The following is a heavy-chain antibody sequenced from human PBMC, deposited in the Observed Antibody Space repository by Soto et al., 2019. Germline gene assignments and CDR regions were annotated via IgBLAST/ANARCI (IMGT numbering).Heavy chain of an antibody. Sequence: EVQLVESGGGLIQPGGSLRLSCEASGFKFRVYDMHWVRQPAGKGLEWVSAIGTTGDTHYSGSVRGRFTISRDDVESSLYLRLNSLTVGDTAVYYCARGSRLGSGSLRPGPSDIFDVWGQGTTVTVSS. J-gene: IGHJ3*01. D-gene: IGHD3-10*01. CDR2: IGTTGDT. CDR1: GFKFRVYD. V-gene: IGHV3-13*04. CDR3: ARGSRLGSGSLRPGPSDIFDV.